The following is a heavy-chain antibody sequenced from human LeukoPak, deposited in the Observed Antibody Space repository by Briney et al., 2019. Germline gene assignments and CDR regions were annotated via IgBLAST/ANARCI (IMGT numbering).Heavy chain of an antibody. V-gene: IGHV4-34*01. CDR2: INHSGST. J-gene: IGHJ4*02. D-gene: IGHD1-26*01. Sequence: SETLSLTCAVYGGSFSGYYWSWIRQPPGKGLQWIGEINHSGSTNYNPSLKSRVTISVDTSKNQFSLKLSSVTAADTAVYYCARGPYSGSYYFDYWGQGTLVTVSS. CDR3: ARGPYSGSYYFDY. CDR1: GGSFSGYY.